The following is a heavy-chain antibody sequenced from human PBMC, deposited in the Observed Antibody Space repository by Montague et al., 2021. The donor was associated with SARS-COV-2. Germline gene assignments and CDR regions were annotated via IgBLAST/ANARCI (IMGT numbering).Heavy chain of an antibody. J-gene: IGHJ4*02. D-gene: IGHD6-19*01. CDR1: GFSLSTSGVG. CDR3: AHRQSRQWLAGGYCDY. V-gene: IGHV2-5*02. CDR2: IXXXYYK. Sequence: VKPTPTLTRTCTFSGFSLSTSGVGVGWIRQPPGKALEWLALIXXXYYKRYSPSLKSRLTITKDTSKNQVVLTMPNMDPVDTATYYCAHRQSRQWLAGGYCDYWGQGTLVTVSS.